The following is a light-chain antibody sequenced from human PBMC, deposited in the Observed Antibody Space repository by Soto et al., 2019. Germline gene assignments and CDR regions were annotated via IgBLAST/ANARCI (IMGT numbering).Light chain of an antibody. CDR3: HQRQRWPRT. CDR2: EAS. V-gene: IGKV3-11*01. CDR1: QTVGVR. J-gene: IGKJ1*01. Sequence: EIVMTQSPATLSASPWERATLSCRASQTVGVRLAWYQHKPGQAPRLLIYEASNRAAGVPGRVSGSGSGTDFTLTITRLEPEDFAFDYCHQRQRWPRTFGQGTKVDIK.